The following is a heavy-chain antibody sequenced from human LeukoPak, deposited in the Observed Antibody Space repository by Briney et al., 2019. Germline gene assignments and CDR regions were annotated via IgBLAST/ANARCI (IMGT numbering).Heavy chain of an antibody. D-gene: IGHD3-9*01. CDR2: IKQDGSEK. Sequence: GGSLRLSCAASGFTFSSYWMSWVRQAPGKGLEWVANIKQDGSEKYYVDSVKGRFTISRDNAKNSLYLQMNSLRAEDTAVYYCARIERRTYYDILTGYYFDYWAREPWSPSPQ. CDR1: GFTFSSYW. V-gene: IGHV3-7*03. J-gene: IGHJ4*02. CDR3: ARIERRTYYDILTGYYFDY.